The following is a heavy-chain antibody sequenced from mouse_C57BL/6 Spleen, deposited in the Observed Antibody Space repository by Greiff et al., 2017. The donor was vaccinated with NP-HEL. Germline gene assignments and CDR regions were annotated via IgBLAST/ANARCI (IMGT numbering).Heavy chain of an antibody. D-gene: IGHD2-1*01. CDR2: IWRGGST. J-gene: IGHJ4*01. V-gene: IGHV2-5*01. Sequence: VKLMESGPGLVQPSQSLSITCTVSGFSLTSYGVHWVRQSPGKGLEWLGVIWRGGSTDYNAAFMSRLSITKDNSKSHVFFKMNSLQADDTAIYYWAIYSDYAMDYWGQGTSVTVSS. CDR3: AIYSDYAMDY. CDR1: GFSLTSYG.